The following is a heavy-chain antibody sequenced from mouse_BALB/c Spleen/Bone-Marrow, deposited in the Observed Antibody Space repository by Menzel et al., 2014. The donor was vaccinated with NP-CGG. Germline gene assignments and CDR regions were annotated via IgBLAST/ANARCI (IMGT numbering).Heavy chain of an antibody. CDR1: GYTFSSYW. CDR3: ARNGNYPAWFAY. Sequence: QVQLQQFGVELMKPGASVKIFCKATGYTFSSYWIEGVKQRPGHGLEWVGEILPGSGSTNYNEKFKGKATFTADTSSNTAYMQLSSLTSEDSAVYYCARNGNYPAWFAYWGQGTLVTVSA. J-gene: IGHJ3*01. D-gene: IGHD2-1*01. V-gene: IGHV1-9*01. CDR2: ILPGSGST.